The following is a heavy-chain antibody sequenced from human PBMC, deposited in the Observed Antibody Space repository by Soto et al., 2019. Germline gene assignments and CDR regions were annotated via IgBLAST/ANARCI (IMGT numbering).Heavy chain of an antibody. J-gene: IGHJ4*02. CDR2: ISSSSSYI. CDR3: ARDRTSNVKQGSPDY. V-gene: IGHV3-21*01. CDR1: GFTFSSYS. Sequence: PGGSLRLSCAASGFTFSSYSMNWVRQAPGKGLEWVSSISSSSSYIYYADSVKGRFTISRDNAKNSLYLQMNSLRAEDTAVYYCARDRTSNVKQGSPDYWGQGTLVIVSS.